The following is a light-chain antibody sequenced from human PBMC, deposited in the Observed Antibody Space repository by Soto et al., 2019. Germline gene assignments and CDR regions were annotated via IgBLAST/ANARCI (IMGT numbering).Light chain of an antibody. Sequence: DIQLPQSPSSLSSSVGDRVTIPCQASQDISKYLNWYQQKPGKAPKLLIYDASNLETGIPSRFSGSGSGTNFSLTITRLQPEDIATYYCQQYENLPLTFGGGTKVDI. CDR3: QQYENLPLT. CDR2: DAS. J-gene: IGKJ4*01. V-gene: IGKV1-33*01. CDR1: QDISKY.